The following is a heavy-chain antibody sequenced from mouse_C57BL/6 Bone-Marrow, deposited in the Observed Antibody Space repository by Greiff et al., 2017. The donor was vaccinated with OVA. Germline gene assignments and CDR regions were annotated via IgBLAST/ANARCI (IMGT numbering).Heavy chain of an antibody. CDR2: INPSTGGT. Sequence: VQLQQSGPELVKPGASVKISCKASGYSFTGYYMNWVKQSPEKSLEWIGEINPSTGGTTYNQKFKAKATLTVDKSSSTAYMQLKSLTSEDSAVYYCARRGVLCPVYYYAMDYWGQGTSVTVSS. D-gene: IGHD1-1*02. CDR3: ARRGVLCPVYYYAMDY. CDR1: GYSFTGYY. J-gene: IGHJ4*01. V-gene: IGHV1-42*01.